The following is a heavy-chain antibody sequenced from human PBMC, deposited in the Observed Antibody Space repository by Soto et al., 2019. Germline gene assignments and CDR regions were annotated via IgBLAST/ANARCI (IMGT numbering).Heavy chain of an antibody. CDR1: GFTFSSYG. Sequence: PGGPLRLSCAASGFTFSSYGMHWVRQAPGKGLEWVAVIWYDGSNKYYADSVKGRFTISRDNSKNTLYLQMNSLRAEDTAVYYCARDQLRFLEWLSYMDVWGQGTTVTVSS. J-gene: IGHJ6*02. CDR3: ARDQLRFLEWLSYMDV. CDR2: IWYDGSNK. V-gene: IGHV3-33*01. D-gene: IGHD3-3*01.